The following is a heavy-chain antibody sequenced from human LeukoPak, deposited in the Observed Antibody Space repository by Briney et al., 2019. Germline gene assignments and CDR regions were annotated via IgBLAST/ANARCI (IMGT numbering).Heavy chain of an antibody. CDR3: ARYYYYYMDV. CDR2: IKQDGSEE. J-gene: IGHJ6*03. Sequence: GGSLRLSCAASGFTFSSYWMSWVRQAPGKGLEWVANIKQDGSEEYYVDSVKARFTISRDNAKNSLYLQMNGLRAEDTAVYYCARYYYYYMDVWGKGTTVTVSS. CDR1: GFTFSSYW. V-gene: IGHV3-7*01.